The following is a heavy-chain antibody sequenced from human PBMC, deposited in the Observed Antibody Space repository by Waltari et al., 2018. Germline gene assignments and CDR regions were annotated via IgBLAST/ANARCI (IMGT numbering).Heavy chain of an antibody. CDR2: IILGIDVP. D-gene: IGHD3-22*01. V-gene: IGHV1-69*04. J-gene: IGHJ3*02. Sequence: QVQLVQSGAEVKKPGSSVTVSCKASGGTFSNYAISWVRQAPGQGLEWMGRIILGIDVPKYAQKFQDRVTVTADKSTTTAHMELRSLGSEDTAVYYCARERGRIDSSNFYGPDAFDMWGQGAMVVVS. CDR1: GGTFSNYA. CDR3: ARERGRIDSSNFYGPDAFDM.